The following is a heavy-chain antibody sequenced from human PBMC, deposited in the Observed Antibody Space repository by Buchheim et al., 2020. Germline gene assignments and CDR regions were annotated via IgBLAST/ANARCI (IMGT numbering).Heavy chain of an antibody. J-gene: IGHJ5*02. V-gene: IGHV4-39*07. CDR1: GGSISSSSYY. Sequence: QLQLQESGPGLVKPSETLSLTCTVSGGSISSSSYYWGWIRQPPGKGLEWIGSIYYSGSTYYNPSLKSRVTISVDTSKNQFSLKLSSVTAADTAVYYCARDGALDIEAVAGTSRNWFDPWGQGTL. CDR3: ARDGALDIEAVAGTSRNWFDP. D-gene: IGHD6-19*01. CDR2: IYYSGST.